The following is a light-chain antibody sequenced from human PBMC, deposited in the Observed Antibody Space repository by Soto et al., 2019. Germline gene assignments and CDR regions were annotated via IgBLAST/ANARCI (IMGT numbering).Light chain of an antibody. CDR1: QSVGSN. J-gene: IGKJ2*01. V-gene: IGKV3-15*01. CDR2: GAS. Sequence: EIVVTQSPATLSLSPGERATLSCRASQSVGSNLAWYQQKPGQAPRLLIYGASTRASNIPARFSAFGSGTEFTLIISRLQSEDFAVYYCQHYNTLPRYTFGQGTKLEIK. CDR3: QHYNTLPRYT.